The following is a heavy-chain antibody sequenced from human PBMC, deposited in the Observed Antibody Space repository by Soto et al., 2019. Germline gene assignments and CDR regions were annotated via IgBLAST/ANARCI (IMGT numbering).Heavy chain of an antibody. CDR2: IKQDGSEK. D-gene: IGHD1-26*01. Sequence: GGSLRLSCAASGFTFSSYWMSWVRQAPGKGLEWVANIKQDGSEKYYVDSVKGRFTISRDNAKNSLYLQMNSLRAEDTAVYYCAKVSWEPHDPPLHNYFDPWGLGNLVTVSS. CDR1: GFTFSSYW. J-gene: IGHJ5*02. V-gene: IGHV3-7*01. CDR3: AKVSWEPHDPPLHNYFDP.